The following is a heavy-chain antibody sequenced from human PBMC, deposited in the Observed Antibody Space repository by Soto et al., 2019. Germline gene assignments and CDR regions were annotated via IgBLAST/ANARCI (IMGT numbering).Heavy chain of an antibody. CDR3: ARDGERDTGLNFYYYLHGMDA. V-gene: IGHV1-18*04. Sequence: ASVKVSCKASGYTFTTYGISWVRQAPGQGLEWMGWISPYNGTTKYAEKFQGEMTMNKNTATRTAYMDLRSLRSDDTAVYYCARDGERDTGLNFYYYLHGMDAWGQGTRVTVS. J-gene: IGHJ6*02. CDR2: ISPYNGTT. CDR1: GYTFTTYG. D-gene: IGHD1-1*01.